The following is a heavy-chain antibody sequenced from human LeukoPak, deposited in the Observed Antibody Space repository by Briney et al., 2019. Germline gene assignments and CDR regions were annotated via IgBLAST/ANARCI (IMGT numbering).Heavy chain of an antibody. Sequence: ASVKVSCKASIYTFTSYDIKWGGHATGQGIEWMGWMNPNSGNTGYAQKFQGRVTMTRNTSISTAYMELSSLRSEDTAVYYCARGIRYFDWLSQTYYYYYMDVWGKGTTVTVSS. V-gene: IGHV1-8*01. CDR1: IYTFTSYD. J-gene: IGHJ6*03. D-gene: IGHD3-9*01. CDR2: MNPNSGNT. CDR3: ARGIRYFDWLSQTYYYYYMDV.